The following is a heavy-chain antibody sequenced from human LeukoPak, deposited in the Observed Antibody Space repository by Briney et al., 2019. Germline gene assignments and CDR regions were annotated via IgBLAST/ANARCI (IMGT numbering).Heavy chain of an antibody. CDR1: GFTFSSYG. Sequence: PGRSLRLSCAASGFTFSSYGMHWVRQAPGKGLEWVAVISYDGSNKYYADSVKGRLTISRDNSKNTLYLQMNSLRADDTAVYYCARALGAYTSGWFWDAFDIWGQGTMVTVSS. CDR3: ARALGAYTSGWFWDAFDI. D-gene: IGHD6-19*01. CDR2: ISYDGSNK. V-gene: IGHV3-30*03. J-gene: IGHJ3*02.